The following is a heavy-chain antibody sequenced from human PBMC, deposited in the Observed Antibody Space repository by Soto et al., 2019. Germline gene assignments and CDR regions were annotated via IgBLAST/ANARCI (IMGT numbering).Heavy chain of an antibody. V-gene: IGHV4-31*03. CDR1: GGSISSGGYY. CDR2: IYYSGST. J-gene: IGHJ6*03. Sequence: SETLSLTCTVSGGSISSGGYYWSWIRQHPGKGLEWIGYIYYSGSTYYNPSLKSRVTISVDTSKNQFSLKLSSVTAADTAVYYCARVGFDCSGVSCYSDDYYCYYMAVWGKGNTVTVSS. D-gene: IGHD2-15*01. CDR3: ARVGFDCSGVSCYSDDYYCYYMAV.